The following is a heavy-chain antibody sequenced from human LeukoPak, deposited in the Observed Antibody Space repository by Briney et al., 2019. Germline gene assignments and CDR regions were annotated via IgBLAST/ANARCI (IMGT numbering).Heavy chain of an antibody. V-gene: IGHV1-2*02. CDR3: VRSFVVVIAIRSPPDAFDI. CDR1: GYTFTGYY. Sequence: ASVKVSCKASGYTFTGYYMHWVRQAPGQGLEWMGWINPNSGDTNYAQKFQGRVTMTRDTSISTAYMELSRLRSDDTAVYYCVRSFVVVIAIRSPPDAFDIWGQGTMVTVSS. J-gene: IGHJ3*02. D-gene: IGHD2-21*01. CDR2: INPNSGDT.